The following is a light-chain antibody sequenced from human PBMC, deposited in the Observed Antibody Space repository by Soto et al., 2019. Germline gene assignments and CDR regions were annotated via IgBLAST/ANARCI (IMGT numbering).Light chain of an antibody. Sequence: QSALTQRRSVSGSPGQSVTISCTGTSSDVGGYNYVSWYQQHPGKAPKVMIYDVSERPSGVPDRFSGSKSGNTASLTISGLQAEDEADYYCCSYAGSPRYVLGIGTKVTVL. CDR1: SSDVGGYNY. CDR3: CSYAGSPRYV. CDR2: DVS. J-gene: IGLJ1*01. V-gene: IGLV2-11*01.